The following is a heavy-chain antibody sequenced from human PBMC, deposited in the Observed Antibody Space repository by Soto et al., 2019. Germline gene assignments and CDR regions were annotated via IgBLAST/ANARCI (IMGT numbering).Heavy chain of an antibody. CDR3: ARAPPCGGDCYPRRPEYFQH. CDR1: GYTFTISA. CDR2: INAGNGNT. J-gene: IGHJ1*01. D-gene: IGHD2-21*02. Sequence: ASVKVACTASGYTFTISAMHLVRQAPGQRLGWMGWINAGNGNTKYSQKFQGRVTITRDTSASTAYMELSSLRSEDTAVYYCARAPPCGGDCYPRRPEYFQHWGQGTLVNVSS. V-gene: IGHV1-3*01.